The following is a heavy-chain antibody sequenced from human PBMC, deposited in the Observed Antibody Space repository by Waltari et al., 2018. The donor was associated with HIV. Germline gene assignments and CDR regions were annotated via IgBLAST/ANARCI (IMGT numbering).Heavy chain of an antibody. D-gene: IGHD1-26*01. CDR1: GFTISSYR. CDR3: AKGGANPVDF. V-gene: IGHV3-74*01. Sequence: EVRLVESGGGLVQPGGSLRLSCAASGFTISSYRMHWVRQAPGKGLVWFSRINIDGSTTSYADSVKGRFTISRDNAKNTLYLQMNSLRAEDTAVYYCAKGGANPVDFWGQGTLVTVSS. J-gene: IGHJ4*02. CDR2: INIDGSTT.